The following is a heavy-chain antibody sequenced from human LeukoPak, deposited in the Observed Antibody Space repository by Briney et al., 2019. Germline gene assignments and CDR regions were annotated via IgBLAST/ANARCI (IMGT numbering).Heavy chain of an antibody. D-gene: IGHD3-10*01. V-gene: IGHV3-74*01. CDR3: ASLSLGSGSYYFKDAFDI. CDR2: INSDGSST. Sequence: GGSPRLSCAASGFTFSSYWMHWVRQAPGKGLVWVSRINSDGSSTSYADSVKGRFTISRDNAKNTLYLQMNSLRAEDTAVYYCASLSLGSGSYYFKDAFDIWGQGTMVTVSS. J-gene: IGHJ3*02. CDR1: GFTFSSYW.